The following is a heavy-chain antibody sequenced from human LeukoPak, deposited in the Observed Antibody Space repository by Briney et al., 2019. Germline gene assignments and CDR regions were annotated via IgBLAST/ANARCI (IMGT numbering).Heavy chain of an antibody. Sequence: KPSETLSLTCTVSGGSVSDYYWSWIRQSPGKGLEWIGYIYYTGTSYNPSLKSRVTISADTSKNQFSLNLSFVTAADTAVYYCASRKLGNDYWGQGTLVTVSS. V-gene: IGHV4-59*02. D-gene: IGHD7-27*01. CDR2: IYYTGT. CDR3: ASRKLGNDY. CDR1: GGSVSDYY. J-gene: IGHJ4*02.